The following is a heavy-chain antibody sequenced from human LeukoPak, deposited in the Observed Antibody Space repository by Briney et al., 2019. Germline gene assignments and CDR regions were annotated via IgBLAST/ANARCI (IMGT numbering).Heavy chain of an antibody. J-gene: IGHJ4*02. CDR3: ATVDAGSYKPYDY. CDR2: ISSSGSTI. Sequence: PGGSLRLSCAASGFTFSSYSMNWVRQAPGKGLEWVSYISSSGSTIYYADSVKGRFTISRDNAKNSLYLQMNSLRAEDTAVYYCATVDAGSYKPYDYWGQGTLVTVSS. V-gene: IGHV3-48*04. D-gene: IGHD1-26*01. CDR1: GFTFSSYS.